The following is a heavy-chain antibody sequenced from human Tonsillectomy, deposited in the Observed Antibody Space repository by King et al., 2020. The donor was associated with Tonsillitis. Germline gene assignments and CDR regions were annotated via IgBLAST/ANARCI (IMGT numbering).Heavy chain of an antibody. CDR2: IKQDGSEK. J-gene: IGHJ4*02. CDR3: ARAVTMVRGVIPYFDY. D-gene: IGHD3-10*01. Sequence: VQLVKSGGGLVQPGGSLRLSCAASGFTFSSYWMSWVRQAPGKGLEWVANIKQDGSEKYYVDSVKGRFTISRDNAKNSLYLQMNSLRAEDTAVYYCARAVTMVRGVIPYFDYWGQGTLVTVSS. V-gene: IGHV3-7*04. CDR1: GFTFSSYW.